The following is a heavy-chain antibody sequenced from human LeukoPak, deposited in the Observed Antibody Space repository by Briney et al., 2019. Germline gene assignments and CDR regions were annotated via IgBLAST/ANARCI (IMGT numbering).Heavy chain of an antibody. Sequence: GGSLRLSCAASGFTFDDYAMHWVRQAPGKGLEWDSGISWNSGSIGYADSVKGRFTISRDNAKNSLYLQMNSLRAEDTALYYCAKDLMRYYDILTGPLPPGDWGQGTLVTVSS. D-gene: IGHD3-9*01. CDR3: AKDLMRYYDILTGPLPPGD. J-gene: IGHJ4*02. CDR2: ISWNSGSI. V-gene: IGHV3-9*01. CDR1: GFTFDDYA.